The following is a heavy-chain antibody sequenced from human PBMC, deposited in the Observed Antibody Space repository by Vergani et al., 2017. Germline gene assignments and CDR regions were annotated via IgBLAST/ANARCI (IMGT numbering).Heavy chain of an antibody. CDR2: INHSGST. V-gene: IGHV4-34*01. D-gene: IGHD3-10*01. CDR1: GGSFSGYY. CDR3: ARGRKLLWFGEPRIPYFDY. Sequence: QVQLQQWGAGLLKPSETLSLTCAVYGGSFSGYYWSWIRQPPGKGLEWSGEINHSGSTNYNPSLKSRVTISVDTSKNQFSLKLSSVTAADTAVYYCARGRKLLWFGEPRIPYFDYWGQGTLVTVSS. J-gene: IGHJ4*02.